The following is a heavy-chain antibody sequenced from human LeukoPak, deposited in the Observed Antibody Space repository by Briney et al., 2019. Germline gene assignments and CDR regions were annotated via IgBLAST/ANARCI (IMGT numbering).Heavy chain of an antibody. CDR3: ASYYCSSTSCYGFDY. CDR2: IYPGDSDT. V-gene: IGHV5-51*01. D-gene: IGHD2-2*01. J-gene: IGHJ4*02. CDR1: GYSFTSYW. Sequence: GVSLRLSCKGSGYSFTSYWIGWVRQMPGKGLEWMGIIYPGDSDTRYSPSFQGQVTISADKSISTAYLQWSSLKASDTAMCYCASYYCSSTSCYGFDYWGQGTLVTVSS.